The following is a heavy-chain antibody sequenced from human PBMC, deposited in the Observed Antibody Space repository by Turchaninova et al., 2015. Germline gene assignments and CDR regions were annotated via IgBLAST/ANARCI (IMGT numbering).Heavy chain of an antibody. J-gene: IGHJ4*02. Sequence: QVQLVQSGAEVKKPGSSVKVSCTASGGTFSSYAIRWVRQAPGQGLEWVGRFIPFLGIGNYAQTFLGGVTVTAAQSPSTAYMGRSSLGSEDTAVYYCARGDTYYYDSSRFDYWGQGTLVTVSS. CDR3: ARGDTYYYDSSRFDY. D-gene: IGHD3-22*01. CDR2: FIPFLGIG. V-gene: IGHV1-69*04. CDR1: GGTFSSYA.